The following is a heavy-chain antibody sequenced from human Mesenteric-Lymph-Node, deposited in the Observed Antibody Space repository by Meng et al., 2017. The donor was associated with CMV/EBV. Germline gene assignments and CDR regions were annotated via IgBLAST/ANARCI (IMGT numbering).Heavy chain of an antibody. CDR2: IYSDDST. CDR1: GFTVSTNY. V-gene: IGHV3-66*01. D-gene: IGHD3-3*01. Sequence: LSLTCAASGFTVSTNYMYWVRQAPGKGLEWVSVIYSDDSTYYTDSVKGRFTISRDNSKNSLYLQMNSLRAEDTAVYYCARDQTYYDFWSGYYIWGQGSLVTVSS. CDR3: ARDQTYYDFWSGYYI. J-gene: IGHJ4*02.